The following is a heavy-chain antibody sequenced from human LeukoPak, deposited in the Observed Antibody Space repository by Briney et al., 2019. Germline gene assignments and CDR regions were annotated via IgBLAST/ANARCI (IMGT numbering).Heavy chain of an antibody. CDR2: IYYSGST. V-gene: IGHV4-39*01. Sequence: PSETLSLTCTVSGGSISSSSYYWGWIRQPPGKGLEWIGSIYYSGSTYYNPSLKSRVTMSVDTSKNQFSLKLSSVTAADTAVYYCARHQSSRAPTWGQGALVTVSS. J-gene: IGHJ5*02. D-gene: IGHD6-6*01. CDR3: ARHQSSRAPT. CDR1: GGSISSSSYY.